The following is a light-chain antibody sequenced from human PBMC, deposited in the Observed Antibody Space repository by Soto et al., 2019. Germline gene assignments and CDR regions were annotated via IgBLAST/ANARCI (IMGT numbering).Light chain of an antibody. CDR2: DVS. Sequence: QSALTQPASVSGSPGQSITISCTGTSSDVGGYNYVSWYQQHPGKAPKLMIYDVSNRPSGVSNRFSGSKSGNTASLTISGLQAEDEADYYCSSYTCSSTLGVFGGGTKLPS. CDR3: SSYTCSSTLGV. CDR1: SSDVGGYNY. J-gene: IGLJ2*01. V-gene: IGLV2-14*01.